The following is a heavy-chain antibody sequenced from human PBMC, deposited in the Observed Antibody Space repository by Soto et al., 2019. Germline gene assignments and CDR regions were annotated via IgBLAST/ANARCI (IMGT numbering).Heavy chain of an antibody. Sequence: QLQLRESGPGLVKPSETLSLTCSVSGDSISSSGYYWDWIRQPPGKGLEWIGYIYYTGTTSYNPSLKSRVTISVDTSKIQFSLTLSSVTAADTAVYYCARHTGQLSPFDSWGQGTLVTVSS. CDR3: ARHTGQLSPFDS. V-gene: IGHV4-39*01. J-gene: IGHJ4*02. CDR2: IYYTGTT. D-gene: IGHD2-2*01. CDR1: GDSISSSGYY.